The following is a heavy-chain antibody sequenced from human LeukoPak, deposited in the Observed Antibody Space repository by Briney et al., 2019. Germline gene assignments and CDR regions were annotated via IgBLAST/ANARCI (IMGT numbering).Heavy chain of an antibody. V-gene: IGHV5-51*01. J-gene: IGHJ4*02. Sequence: GESLKISCKASGYSFTNYWIGWVRQMPGKGLEWMGIIYPGDSDTRYSPSFRGQVTISADKSISTAYLQWSSLKAPDTAIYYCARRGGASGSSPFAYWGQGTLVTVSS. CDR1: GYSFTNYW. CDR2: IYPGDSDT. CDR3: ARRGGASGSSPFAY. D-gene: IGHD1-26*01.